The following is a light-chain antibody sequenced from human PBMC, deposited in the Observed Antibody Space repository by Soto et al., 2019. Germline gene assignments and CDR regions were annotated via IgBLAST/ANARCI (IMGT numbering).Light chain of an antibody. CDR2: DIF. Sequence: EIVLTQSPGTLSLSPGERATLSCRASQSVSNNYLAWYQQKPGQAPRPVIYDIFTRATGVPTRISGSGSGAEFTLTISSLQSEDFAVYYCQQYNSWPLTFGGGTKVDIK. CDR1: QSVSNN. CDR3: QQYNSWPLT. J-gene: IGKJ4*01. V-gene: IGKV3D-15*01.